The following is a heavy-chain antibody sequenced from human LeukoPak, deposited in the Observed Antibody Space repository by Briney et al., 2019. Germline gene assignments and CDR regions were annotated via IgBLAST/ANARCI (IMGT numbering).Heavy chain of an antibody. Sequence: SETLSLTCTVSGYSIRSAYYWGWIRQPPGKGLEWIGTIYHSGSTYYNPSLKSRVTISVETSKNQFSLKLSSVTAADTAVYYCASIMAAAGTDYWGQGTLVTVSS. CDR3: ASIMAAAGTDY. CDR2: IYHSGST. V-gene: IGHV4-38-2*02. CDR1: GYSIRSAYY. J-gene: IGHJ4*02. D-gene: IGHD6-13*01.